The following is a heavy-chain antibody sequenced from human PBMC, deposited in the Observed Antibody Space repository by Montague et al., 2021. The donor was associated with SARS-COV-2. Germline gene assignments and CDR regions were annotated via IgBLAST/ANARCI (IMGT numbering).Heavy chain of an antibody. D-gene: IGHD1-26*01. CDR2: XYWDDDK. J-gene: IGHJ3*02. Sequence: PALVKPTQTLTLTCTFSGFSLSTSGVGVGWIRQPPGKALEWLALXYWDDDKRYSPSLKSRLTITKDTSKNQVVLTMTNMDPVDTATYYCAHRRGLLLSDAFDIWGQGTTVTVSS. CDR3: AHRRGLLLSDAFDI. V-gene: IGHV2-5*02. CDR1: GFSLSTSGVG.